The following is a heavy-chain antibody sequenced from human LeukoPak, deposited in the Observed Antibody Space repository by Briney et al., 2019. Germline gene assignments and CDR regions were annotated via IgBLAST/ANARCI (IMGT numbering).Heavy chain of an antibody. D-gene: IGHD1-1*01. CDR3: AKGGELAFHH. CDR2: ISWNGETT. J-gene: IGHJ4*02. CDR1: GFVFDDYT. V-gene: IGHV3-43*01. Sequence: PGGSLRLSCAASGFVFDDYTMYWVRQAPGKGLEWVSLISWNGETTYYADSVQGRFTISRDNNKKSLSPHMKSLTTEDTAMYYCAKGGELAFHHWGQGTLVTVSS.